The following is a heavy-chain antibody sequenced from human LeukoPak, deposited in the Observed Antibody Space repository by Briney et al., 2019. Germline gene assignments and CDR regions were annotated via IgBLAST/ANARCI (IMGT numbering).Heavy chain of an antibody. CDR2: IYSTGKN. Sequence: SETLSLTCAVSVGSINSHYWGWIRQPPGKGLQWIGDIYSTGKNNYNPSLKSRVTISLDTSKSHLSLNLTSVLAADTAIYYCVRRDPGWNYFDYWGQGILVTVSS. CDR1: VGSINSHY. CDR3: VRRDPGWNYFDY. J-gene: IGHJ4*02. D-gene: IGHD6-19*01. V-gene: IGHV4-4*08.